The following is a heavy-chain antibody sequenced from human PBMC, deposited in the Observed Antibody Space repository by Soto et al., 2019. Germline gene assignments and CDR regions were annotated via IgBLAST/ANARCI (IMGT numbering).Heavy chain of an antibody. J-gene: IGHJ2*01. CDR3: ASTKYDSSAYYYWYLGL. D-gene: IGHD3-22*01. V-gene: IGHV1-69*06. Sequence: QVELVQSGAEVKKPGSSVKVSCQASEDTFRNYAISWVRQAPGQGLEWMGGIIAIFGTANYAQKFKVRVTITADTSANTMYLELSSLRSEDTAVYYCASTKYDSSAYYYWYLGLWGRGTLVTVSS. CDR2: IIAIFGTA. CDR1: EDTFRNYA.